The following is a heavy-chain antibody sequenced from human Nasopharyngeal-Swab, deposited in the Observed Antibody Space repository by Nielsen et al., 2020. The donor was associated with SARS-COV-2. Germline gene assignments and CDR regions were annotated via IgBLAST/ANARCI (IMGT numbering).Heavy chain of an antibody. D-gene: IGHD3-10*01. CDR3: ARSRRYYYGSGAVSDYYYGMDV. J-gene: IGHJ6*02. CDR2: IKQDGSEK. V-gene: IGHV3-7*01. CDR1: GFTFSSYW. Sequence: GESLKISCAASGFTFSSYWMSWVRQAPGKGLEWVVNIKQDGSEKYYVDSVKGRFTISRDNAKNSLYLQMNSLRAEDTAVYYCARSRRYYYGSGAVSDYYYGMDVWGQGTTVTVSS.